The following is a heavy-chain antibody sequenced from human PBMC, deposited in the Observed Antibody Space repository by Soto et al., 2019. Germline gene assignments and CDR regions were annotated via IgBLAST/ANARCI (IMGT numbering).Heavy chain of an antibody. CDR2: LSYDGTAG. CDR3: AKVTARLPSIEVLDY. J-gene: IGHJ4*02. V-gene: IGHV3-30*18. Sequence: QVHLVESGGGVVQPGRSLRLSCTASGFTFRDYPIHWVRQAPGKGLEWVAVLSYDGTAGYYADSVRGRFTISRDTSKSTVYLQRDSLRGEYPSVYYCAKVTARLPSIEVLDYWGQGTLVTVPS. CDR1: GFTFRDYP. D-gene: IGHD2-15*01.